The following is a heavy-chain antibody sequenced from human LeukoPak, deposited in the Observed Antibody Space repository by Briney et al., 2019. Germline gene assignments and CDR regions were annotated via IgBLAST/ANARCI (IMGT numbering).Heavy chain of an antibody. CDR1: GYTLTELS. V-gene: IGHV1-24*01. Sequence: ASVKVSCKVSGYTLTELSMHWVRQAPGKGLEWMGGFDPEDGETIYAQKFQGRVTMTTDTSTSTAYMELRSLRSDDTAVYYCARDMPTIFGVVPHYWGQGTLVTVSS. J-gene: IGHJ4*02. D-gene: IGHD3-3*01. CDR3: ARDMPTIFGVVPHY. CDR2: FDPEDGET.